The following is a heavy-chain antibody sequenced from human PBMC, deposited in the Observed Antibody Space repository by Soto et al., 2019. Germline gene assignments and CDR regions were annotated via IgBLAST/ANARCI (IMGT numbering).Heavy chain of an antibody. Sequence: VKVSCKASGYTFTSYGISWVRQAPGQGLEWMGWISAYNGNTNYAQKLQGRVTMTTDTSTSTAYMELRSLRSDDTAVYYCARDGFYDILTGYYLGYAFDIWGQGTMVTVSS. CDR2: ISAYNGNT. D-gene: IGHD3-9*01. J-gene: IGHJ3*02. V-gene: IGHV1-18*01. CDR1: GYTFTSYG. CDR3: ARDGFYDILTGYYLGYAFDI.